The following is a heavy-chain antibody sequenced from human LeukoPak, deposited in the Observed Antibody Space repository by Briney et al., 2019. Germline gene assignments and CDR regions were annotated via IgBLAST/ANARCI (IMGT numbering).Heavy chain of an antibody. CDR3: AKGLGYDFWSGAFDI. CDR1: GFTFSSYA. Sequence: GSLRLSCAASGFTFSSYAMSWVRQAPGKGLEWVAAISGSGGSTYYADSVKGRFTISRDNSKNTLYLQMNSLRAEDTAVYYCAKGLGYDFWSGAFDIWGQGTMVTVSS. D-gene: IGHD3-3*01. J-gene: IGHJ3*02. CDR2: ISGSGGST. V-gene: IGHV3-23*01.